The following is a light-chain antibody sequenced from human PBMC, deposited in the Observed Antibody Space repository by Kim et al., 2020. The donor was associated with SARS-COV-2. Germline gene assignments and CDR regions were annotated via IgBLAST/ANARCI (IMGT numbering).Light chain of an antibody. V-gene: IGLV2-14*04. Sequence: GQWITIPCTGTSSDVGGYNYVSWYQQHPGKAPKLMIYDVSKRPSGVSNRFSGSKSGNTASLTISGLQAEDEADYYCSSYTSSSTWVFGGGTQLTVL. CDR3: SSYTSSSTWV. J-gene: IGLJ3*02. CDR2: DVS. CDR1: SSDVGGYNY.